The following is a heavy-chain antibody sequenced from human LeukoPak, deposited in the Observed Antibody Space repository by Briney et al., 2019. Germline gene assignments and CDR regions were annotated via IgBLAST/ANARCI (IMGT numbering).Heavy chain of an antibody. Sequence: SGTLSLTCAVSGGFISSGNWWGWFRQPPGKGLEWIGEIHHSVDTNYNPSLKSRVAVSMDKSKNQFSLRVTSVTAADTAMYYCARKGPATIADYWGRGTLVTVSS. D-gene: IGHD4-11*01. CDR3: ARKGPATIADY. J-gene: IGHJ4*02. CDR2: IHHSVDT. CDR1: GGFISSGNW. V-gene: IGHV4-4*02.